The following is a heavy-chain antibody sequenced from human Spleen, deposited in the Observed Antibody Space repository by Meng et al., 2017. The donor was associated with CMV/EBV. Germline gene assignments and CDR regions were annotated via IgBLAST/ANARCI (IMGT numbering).Heavy chain of an antibody. D-gene: IGHD1-26*01. V-gene: IGHV3-11*01. J-gene: IGHJ3*02. CDR3: ARDIESFYYIPNQKTIAFDI. Sequence: RDYYTSWLRQAPGKGMEWLSHISSRASTLYYADSVKGRFTISRDNARSSLYLQMNSLRAEDTAVYYCARDIESFYYIPNQKTIAFDIWGQGTMVTVSS. CDR2: ISSRASTL. CDR1: RDYY.